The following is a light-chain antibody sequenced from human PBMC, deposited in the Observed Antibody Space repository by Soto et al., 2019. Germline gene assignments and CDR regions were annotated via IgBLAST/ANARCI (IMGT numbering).Light chain of an antibody. CDR3: QSYDSSLSGWV. V-gene: IGLV1-40*01. CDR1: SSNIGAGYD. Sequence: QSVLTQPPSVSGAPGQRATISCTGSSSNIGAGYDVHWYQQLPGTAPKLLIYGNSNRPSGVPDRFSGSKSGTSASLAITGLQAEDEVDYYCQSYDSSLSGWVFGGGTKLTVL. CDR2: GNS. J-gene: IGLJ3*02.